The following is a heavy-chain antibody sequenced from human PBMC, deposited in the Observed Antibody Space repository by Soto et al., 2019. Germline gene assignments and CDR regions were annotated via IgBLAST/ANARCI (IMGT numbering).Heavy chain of an antibody. Sequence: AASVKVSCKASGGTFSSYTISWVRQAPGQGLEWMGRIIPILGIANYAQKFQGRVTITADKSTSTAYMELSSLRSEDTAVYYCARDLHGYYYYMDVWGKGTTVTGSS. J-gene: IGHJ6*03. D-gene: IGHD4-17*01. CDR2: IIPILGIA. CDR1: GGTFSSYT. CDR3: ARDLHGYYYYMDV. V-gene: IGHV1-69*04.